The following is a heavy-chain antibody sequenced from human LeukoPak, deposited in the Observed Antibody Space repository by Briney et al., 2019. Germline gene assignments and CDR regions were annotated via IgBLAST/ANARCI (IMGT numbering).Heavy chain of an antibody. CDR3: ARERISIAVAGRRYRNWFDP. V-gene: IGHV4-34*01. D-gene: IGHD6-19*01. J-gene: IGHJ5*02. CDR1: GGSFSGYY. CDR2: INHSGST. Sequence: SETLSLTCAVYGGSFSGYYWSWIRQPPGKGLEWIGEINHSGSTNYNPSLKSRVTISVDTSKNQFSLKLSSVTAADMAVYYCARERISIAVAGRRYRNWFDPWGQGTLVTVSS.